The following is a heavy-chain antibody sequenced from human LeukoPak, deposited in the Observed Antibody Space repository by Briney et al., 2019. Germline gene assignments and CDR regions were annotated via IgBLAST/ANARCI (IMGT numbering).Heavy chain of an antibody. Sequence: GGSLRLSCAASGFTFRSYGMHWVRQAPGKGLEWVAVIWYDGSNKYYADSVKGRFTISRDNSKNTLYLQMNSLRAEDTAVYYCARALSPRVRGYYYYGMDVWGQGTTVTVSS. D-gene: IGHD3-10*01. CDR1: GFTFRSYG. V-gene: IGHV3-33*01. J-gene: IGHJ6*02. CDR2: IWYDGSNK. CDR3: ARALSPRVRGYYYYGMDV.